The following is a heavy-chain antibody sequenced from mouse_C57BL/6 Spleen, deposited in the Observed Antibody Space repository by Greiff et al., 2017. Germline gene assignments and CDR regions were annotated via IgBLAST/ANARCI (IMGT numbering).Heavy chain of an antibody. CDR1: GYAFSSYW. CDR3: ARRYGSSFWYFDV. V-gene: IGHV1-80*01. CDR2: IYPGDGDT. D-gene: IGHD1-1*01. Sequence: QVQLKESGAELVKPGASVKISCKASGYAFSSYWMNWVKQRPGKGLEWIGQIYPGDGDTNYNGKFKGKATLTADKSSSTAYMQLSSLTSEDSAVYFCARRYGSSFWYFDVWGTGTMVTVSS. J-gene: IGHJ1*03.